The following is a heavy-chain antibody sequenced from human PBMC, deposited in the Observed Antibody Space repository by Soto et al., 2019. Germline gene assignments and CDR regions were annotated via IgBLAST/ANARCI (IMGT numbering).Heavy chain of an antibody. CDR2: ISGSGGST. Sequence: EVQLLESGGGLVQPGGSLRLSCAASGFTFSSYAMSWVRQAPGKGLEWVSAISGSGGSTYYADSVKGRFTISRDNSKNTLYLQMNSLRAVDTAVYYWAKAPPYGDYLFYYWGQGTLVTVSS. D-gene: IGHD4-17*01. CDR3: AKAPPYGDYLFYY. CDR1: GFTFSSYA. J-gene: IGHJ4*02. V-gene: IGHV3-23*01.